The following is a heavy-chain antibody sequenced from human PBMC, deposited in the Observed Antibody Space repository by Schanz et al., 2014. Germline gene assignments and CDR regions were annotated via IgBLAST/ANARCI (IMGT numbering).Heavy chain of an antibody. V-gene: IGHV3-66*01. D-gene: IGHD3-22*01. J-gene: IGHJ4*02. CDR1: GFTVSSNH. CDR2: IYSGIGA. CDR3: AKDPSHGDYDYYFDF. Sequence: EVQLVESGGGLVQPGGSLRLSCGGSGFTVSSNHMSWVRQAPGKGLEWVSVIYSGIGAYYADSVKDRFTISRDNSKNTLYLQMNSLRAEDTAVYYCAKDPSHGDYDYYFDFWGQGTLVTVSS.